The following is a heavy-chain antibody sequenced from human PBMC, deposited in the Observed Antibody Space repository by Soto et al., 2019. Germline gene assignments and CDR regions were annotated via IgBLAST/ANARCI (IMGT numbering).Heavy chain of an antibody. CDR3: ARGWSSWYHLNGFGP. CDR1: GYTFTSYA. J-gene: IGHJ5*02. V-gene: IGHV1-3*01. D-gene: IGHD6-13*01. Sequence: GASVKVSCKASGYTFTSYAMHWVRQAPGQRLEWMGWINAGNGNTKYSQKFQGRVTITRDTSASTAYMELSSLRSEDTAVYYCARGWSSWYHLNGFGPWGQGTLVTASS. CDR2: INAGNGNT.